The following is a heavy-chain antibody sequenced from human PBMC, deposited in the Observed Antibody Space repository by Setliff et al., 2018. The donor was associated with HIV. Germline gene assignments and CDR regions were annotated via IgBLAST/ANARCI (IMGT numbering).Heavy chain of an antibody. CDR1: GGSISSGSYY. V-gene: IGHV4-61*09. D-gene: IGHD3-9*01. CDR3: ARSKVNYDILTGYPDAFYI. J-gene: IGHJ3*02. CDR2: VYTSGST. Sequence: SETLSLTCTVSGGSISSGSYYWSWIRQPAGKGLEWIGHVYTSGSTDYNPYLKSLVTISVDTSKNQLSLKLSSVTAADTAVYYCARSKVNYDILTGYPDAFYIWGQGAMVTVSS.